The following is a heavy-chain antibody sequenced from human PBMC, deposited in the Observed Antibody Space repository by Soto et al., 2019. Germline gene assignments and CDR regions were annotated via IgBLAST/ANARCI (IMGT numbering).Heavy chain of an antibody. CDR1: GFTFSSYG. D-gene: IGHD3-3*01. J-gene: IGHJ4*02. CDR3: AKEGAYPFLRKGLPYY. CDR2: ISYDVSNK. V-gene: IGHV3-30*18. Sequence: GGSLRLSCAASGFTFSSYGMHWVRQAPGKGLEWVAVISYDVSNKYYADSVKGRFTISRDNSKNTLYLQMNSLRAEDTAVYYCAKEGAYPFLRKGLPYYWGQGTLVTVSS.